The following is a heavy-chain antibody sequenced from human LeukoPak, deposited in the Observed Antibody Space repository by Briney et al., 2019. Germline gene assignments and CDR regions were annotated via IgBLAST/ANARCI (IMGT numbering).Heavy chain of an antibody. V-gene: IGHV4-34*01. CDR2: INHSGST. CDR1: GGSFSGYY. J-gene: IGHJ4*02. CDR3: ARSGGRDNVDTAMAFDY. Sequence: SETLSLTCAVYGGSFSGYYWSWIRQPPGKGLEWIGEINHSGSTNYNPSLKSRVTISVGTSKNQFSLKLSSVTAADTAVYYCARSGGRDNVDTAMAFDYWGQGTLVTVSS. D-gene: IGHD5-18*01.